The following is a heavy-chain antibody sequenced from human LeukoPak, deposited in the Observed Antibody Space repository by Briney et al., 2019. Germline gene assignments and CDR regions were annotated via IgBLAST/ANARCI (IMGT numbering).Heavy chain of an antibody. CDR2: MYTSGGT. V-gene: IGHV4-4*09. J-gene: IGHJ6*03. CDR1: DSSISSYY. CDR3: AITYRADYYYMDV. Sequence: PSETLSLTCTVSDSSISSYYWNWIRQPPGKGLERIGYMYTSGGTNYNPSLKSRVTISVDTSKNQFSLKLRSVTAADTAMYYCAITYRADYYYMDVWGRGTTVTVSS.